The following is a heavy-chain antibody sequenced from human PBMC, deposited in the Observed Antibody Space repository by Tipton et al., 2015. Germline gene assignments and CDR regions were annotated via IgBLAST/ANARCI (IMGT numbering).Heavy chain of an antibody. Sequence: QSGAEVKKPGASVKVSCKASGYTFTSYYIHWVRQAPGQGPEWMGVINPNGGDTSYAQKFQGRVTMTADTSTTTVYMELGSLKFDDSAVYYCARDSGYADSRGYWGQGTRVTVSS. CDR3: ARDSGYADSRGY. V-gene: IGHV1-46*01. D-gene: IGHD5-12*01. CDR1: GYTFTSYY. CDR2: INPNGGDT. J-gene: IGHJ4*02.